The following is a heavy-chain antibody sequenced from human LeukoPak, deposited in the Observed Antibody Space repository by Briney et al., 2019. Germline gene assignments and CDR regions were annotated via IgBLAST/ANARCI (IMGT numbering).Heavy chain of an antibody. Sequence: AGGSLTLSCAASGFSFSTYWMTWVRQAPGKGLEWVANIKQDGSEKFYVDSVKGRFTISRDNAKNSLYVQMNSLGVEDTAVYYCARDIVGYIYGLGRITLGFDSWGQGTVVTVSS. J-gene: IGHJ4*02. D-gene: IGHD5-18*01. CDR2: IKQDGSEK. CDR1: GFSFSTYW. CDR3: ARDIVGYIYGLGRITLGFDS. V-gene: IGHV3-7*01.